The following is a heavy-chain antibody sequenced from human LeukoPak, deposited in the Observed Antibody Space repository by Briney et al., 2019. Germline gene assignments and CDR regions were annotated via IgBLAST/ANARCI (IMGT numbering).Heavy chain of an antibody. CDR2: IYYSGST. V-gene: IGHV4-59*12. CDR1: GGSISSDY. D-gene: IGHD4-23*01. CDR3: ARPVTRYWYFDL. J-gene: IGHJ2*01. Sequence: NPSETLSLTCSVSGGSISSDYWGWIRQPPGKGLEWIGYIYYSGSTNYNPSLKSRVTMSVDTSKNQFSLKLSSVTAADTAVYYCARPVTRYWYFDLWGRGTLVTVSS.